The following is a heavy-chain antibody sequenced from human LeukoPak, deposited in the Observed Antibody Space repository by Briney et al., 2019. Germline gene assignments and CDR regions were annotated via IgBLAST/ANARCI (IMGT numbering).Heavy chain of an antibody. CDR3: AKGGYSYGTPRV. D-gene: IGHD5-18*01. V-gene: IGHV3-30*18. J-gene: IGHJ6*04. Sequence: GRSLRLSCAASGFTFSSYGMHWVRQAPGKGLEWVAVISYDGSNKYYADSVKGRFTISRDNSKNTLYLQMNSLRAEDTAVYYCAKGGYSYGTPRVWGKGTTVTVSS. CDR2: ISYDGSNK. CDR1: GFTFSSYG.